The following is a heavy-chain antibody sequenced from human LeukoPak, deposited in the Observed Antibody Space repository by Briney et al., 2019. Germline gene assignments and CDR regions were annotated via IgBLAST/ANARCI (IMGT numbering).Heavy chain of an antibody. J-gene: IGHJ3*01. CDR1: GGSFSGYY. Sequence: SETLSLTCAVYGGSFSGYYWSWIRQPPGKGLEWIGEINHSGSTNYNPSLKSRVTISVDTSKNQFSLKLSSVTAADTAVYYCARLGSVGLGFWGQGTMATVSS. D-gene: IGHD7-27*01. CDR2: INHSGST. V-gene: IGHV4-34*01. CDR3: ARLGSVGLGF.